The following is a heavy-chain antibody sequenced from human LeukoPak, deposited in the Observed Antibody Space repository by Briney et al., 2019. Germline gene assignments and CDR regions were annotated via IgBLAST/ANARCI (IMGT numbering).Heavy chain of an antibody. CDR3: AREYSSSSGSVSDY. V-gene: IGHV3-48*02. CDR2: ISSSSSTI. CDR1: GFTFSSYN. Sequence: GGSLRLSCAASGFTFSSYNMNWVRQAPGKGLEWVSYISSSSSTIYYADSVKGRFTISRDNAKKSLYLQMNSLRDEDTAVYYCAREYSSSSGSVSDYWGQGTLVTVSS. D-gene: IGHD6-6*01. J-gene: IGHJ4*02.